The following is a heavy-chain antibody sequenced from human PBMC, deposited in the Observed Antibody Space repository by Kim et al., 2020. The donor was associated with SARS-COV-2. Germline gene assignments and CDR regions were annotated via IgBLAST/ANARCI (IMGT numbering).Heavy chain of an antibody. V-gene: IGHV4-30-2*01. J-gene: IGHJ4*02. CDR1: GGSISSGGYS. Sequence: SETLSLTCAVSGGSISSGGYSWSWIRQPPGKGLEWIGYIYHSGSTYYNPSLKSRVTISVDRSKNQFSLKLSSVTAADTAVYYCARGKIITRGSGSYKPGSNFDYWGQGTLVTVSS. D-gene: IGHD3-10*01. CDR2: IYHSGST. CDR3: ARGKIITRGSGSYKPGSNFDY.